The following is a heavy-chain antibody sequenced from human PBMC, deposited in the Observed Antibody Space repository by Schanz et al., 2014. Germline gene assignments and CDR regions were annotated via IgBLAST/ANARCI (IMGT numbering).Heavy chain of an antibody. CDR2: IIPSLGLA. V-gene: IGHV1-69*09. Sequence: QVQLVQSGAEVKKPGASVKVSCKASGYTFSDYYIHWVRQAPGQGLEWMGWIIPSLGLAKYEQKFQDKVTITADTSTTTAYMELSGLRSEDTAVYYCARDRLECGAECYSVEVFEIWGQGTLVTVSS. J-gene: IGHJ4*02. CDR1: GYTFSDYY. D-gene: IGHD2-21*01. CDR3: ARDRLECGAECYSVEVFEI.